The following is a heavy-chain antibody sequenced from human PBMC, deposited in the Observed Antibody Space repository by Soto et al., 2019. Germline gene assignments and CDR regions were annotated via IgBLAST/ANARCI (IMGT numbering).Heavy chain of an antibody. D-gene: IGHD2-15*01. CDR3: AIDGAGSWHYYYYGMDV. V-gene: IGHV3-33*01. J-gene: IGHJ6*02. Sequence: QVQLVESGGGVVQPGRSLRLSCAASGFTFSSYGMHWVRQAPGKGLEWVAVIWYDGSNKYYADSVKGRFTISRDNSKNTLYLQMNSLRAEDTAVYYCAIDGAGSWHYYYYGMDVWGQGTTVTVSS. CDR2: IWYDGSNK. CDR1: GFTFSSYG.